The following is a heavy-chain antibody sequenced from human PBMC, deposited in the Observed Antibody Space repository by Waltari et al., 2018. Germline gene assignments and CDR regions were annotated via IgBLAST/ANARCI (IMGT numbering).Heavy chain of an antibody. CDR2: IYPGDSDT. D-gene: IGHD6-13*01. CDR1: GNSFTSYW. CDR3: ARFRIAADDAFDI. V-gene: IGHV5-51*03. J-gene: IGHJ3*02. Sequence: EVQLVQSGAEVKKPGVSLKISCKGSGNSFTSYWIVGVRQMPGKGLEWMGIIYPGDSDTRYSPSFQGQVTISADKSISTAYLQWSSLKASDTAMYYCARFRIAADDAFDIWGQGTMVTVSS.